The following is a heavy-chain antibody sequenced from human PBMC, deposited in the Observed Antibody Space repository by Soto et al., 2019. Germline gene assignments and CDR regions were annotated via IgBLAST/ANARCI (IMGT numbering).Heavy chain of an antibody. V-gene: IGHV1-18*01. CDR1: GYSFSNYG. D-gene: IGHD5-18*01. CDR2: ISPYNGNT. J-gene: IGHJ4*02. CDR3: ARDLSKWAYTNGYGSH. Sequence: QVQLVQSGAEVKKPGASVRVSCAASGYSFSNYGISWVRQAPGQGLEWMGWISPYNGNTRGTQKFQDRLTMTTESSTSTVFMELRSLTSDDTAVYYCARDLSKWAYTNGYGSHWGQGTLVTVSS.